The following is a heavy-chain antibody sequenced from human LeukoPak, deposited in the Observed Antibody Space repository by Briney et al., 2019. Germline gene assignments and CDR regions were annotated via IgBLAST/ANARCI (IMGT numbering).Heavy chain of an antibody. J-gene: IGHJ4*02. CDR3: ARDVVDTPEQNY. CDR1: GFTFSTYS. D-gene: IGHD5-18*01. Sequence: QPGGSLRLSCAASGFTFSTYSMNWVRQAPGKGLEWVSYISSGSSSISYADSVKGRFTISRDNAKNSLYLQMNSLRADDTAVYYCARDVVDTPEQNYWGQGTLVTVSS. CDR2: ISSGSSSI. V-gene: IGHV3-48*01.